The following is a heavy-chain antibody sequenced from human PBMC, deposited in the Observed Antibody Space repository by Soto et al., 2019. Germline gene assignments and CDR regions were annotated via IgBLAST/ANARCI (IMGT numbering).Heavy chain of an antibody. Sequence: QLQLQESGPGLVKPSETLSLTCTVSGGSISSSSYYWGWIRQPPGKGLEWIGSIYYSGSTYYNPSLKSRVPMSVATSKNQFSLKLSSVPAADTAVYYCARGSVRPLFPVGVGMDVWGQGTTVTVSS. J-gene: IGHJ6*02. CDR1: GGSISSSSYY. D-gene: IGHD2-15*01. V-gene: IGHV4-39*01. CDR3: ARGSVRPLFPVGVGMDV. CDR2: IYYSGST.